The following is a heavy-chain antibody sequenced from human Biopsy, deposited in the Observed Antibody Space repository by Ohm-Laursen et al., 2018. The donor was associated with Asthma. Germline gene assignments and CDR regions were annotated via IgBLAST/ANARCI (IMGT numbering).Heavy chain of an antibody. J-gene: IGHJ1*01. V-gene: IGHV3-7*01. Sequence: GSLRLSCAASGFAVSRDYMFWVRQAPGKGLEWVANIKHDGTEKNHVDSLKGRFTISRDNAKNSLYLQMNSLRAEDTAVYYCARTFHFWSPYHAEHYQLWGQGTLVTVSS. D-gene: IGHD3-3*02. CDR3: ARTFHFWSPYHAEHYQL. CDR2: IKHDGTEK. CDR1: GFAVSRDY.